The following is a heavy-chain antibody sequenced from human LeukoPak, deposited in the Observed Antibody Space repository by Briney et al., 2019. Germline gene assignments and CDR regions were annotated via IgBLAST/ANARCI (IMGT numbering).Heavy chain of an antibody. V-gene: IGHV3-74*01. CDR3: SRRDLRSYAFDI. J-gene: IGHJ3*02. CDR1: GFTFINSW. Sequence: SGGSLRLSCVASGFTFINSWMHWVRQAPGKGLVWVSRTKNDGSSITYADSVKGRFTISRDNAKNTLYLDMNSLRAEDTAVYYCSRRDLRSYAFDIWGQGTLVTVSS. CDR2: TKNDGSSI.